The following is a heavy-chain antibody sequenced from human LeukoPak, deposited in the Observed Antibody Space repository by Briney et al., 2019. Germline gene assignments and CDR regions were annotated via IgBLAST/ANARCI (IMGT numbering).Heavy chain of an antibody. CDR1: GGSFSSYY. CDR3: ATTIRRAYIYYDSLGGNVDY. CDR2: INHSGST. V-gene: IGHV4-34*01. D-gene: IGHD3-22*01. J-gene: IGHJ4*02. Sequence: SETLSLTCSVYGGSFSSYYWSWIRQPPGKGLEWIGEINHSGSTNYNPSLKSRVTISVDTSKNQFSLKLTSVTAADTAVYYCATTIRRAYIYYDSLGGNVDYWGQGTLATVSS.